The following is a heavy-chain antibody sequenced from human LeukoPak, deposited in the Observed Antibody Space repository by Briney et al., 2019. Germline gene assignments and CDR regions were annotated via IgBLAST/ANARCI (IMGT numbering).Heavy chain of an antibody. CDR3: ARDPVTGGQSGWFDP. V-gene: IGHV4-34*01. D-gene: IGHD2-8*02. CDR2: INHSGST. Sequence: SETLSLTCAVYGGSFSGYYWSWIRQPPGKGLEWIGEINHSGSTNYNPSLKSRVTISVDTSKNQFSLKLSSVTAADTAVYYCARDPVTGGQSGWFDPSGQGTLVTVFS. J-gene: IGHJ5*02. CDR1: GGSFSGYY.